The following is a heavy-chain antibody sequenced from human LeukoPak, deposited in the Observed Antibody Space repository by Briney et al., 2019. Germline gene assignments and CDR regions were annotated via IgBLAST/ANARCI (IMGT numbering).Heavy chain of an antibody. D-gene: IGHD7-27*01. J-gene: IGHJ4*02. CDR2: INPNSGGT. Sequence: ASVKVSCKAAGYTLTDYSMHWVRQAPGLGLEWMGRINPNSGGTNYAQKFQGRVTMTSDTSITTAYMVLSRLRSEDTAVYYCVGGAPNWGFDYWGQGTLVTVSS. CDR1: GYTLTDYS. V-gene: IGHV1-2*06. CDR3: VGGAPNWGFDY.